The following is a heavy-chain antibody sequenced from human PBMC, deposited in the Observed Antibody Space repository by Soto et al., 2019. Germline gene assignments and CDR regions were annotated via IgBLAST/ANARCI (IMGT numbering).Heavy chain of an antibody. CDR3: AKDPLDCSSTSCYLNWFDP. J-gene: IGHJ5*02. D-gene: IGHD2-2*01. V-gene: IGHV3-23*01. CDR1: GFTFSSYA. Sequence: GSLRLSCAASGFTFSSYAMSWVRQAPGKGLEWVSAISGSGGSTYYADSVKGRFTISRDNSKNTLYLQMNSLRAEDTAVYYCAKDPLDCSSTSCYLNWFDPWGQGTLVTVSS. CDR2: ISGSGGST.